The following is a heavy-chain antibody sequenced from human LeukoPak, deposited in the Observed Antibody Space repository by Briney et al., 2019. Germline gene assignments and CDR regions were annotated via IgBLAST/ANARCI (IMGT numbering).Heavy chain of an antibody. J-gene: IGHJ5*02. D-gene: IGHD6-13*01. CDR1: GGTFSSYA. V-gene: IGHV1-69*13. CDR2: IIPIFGTA. Sequence: GASVKVSCKASGGTFSSYAISWVRQAPGQGREWMGGIIPIFGTANYAQKFQGRVTITADESTSTAYMELSSLRSEDTAVYYCAKGAAAGTYNWFDPWGQGTLVTVSS. CDR3: AKGAAAGTYNWFDP.